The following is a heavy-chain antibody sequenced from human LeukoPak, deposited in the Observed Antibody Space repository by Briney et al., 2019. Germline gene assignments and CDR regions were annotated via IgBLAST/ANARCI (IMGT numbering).Heavy chain of an antibody. V-gene: IGHV4-59*08. Sequence: SETLSLTCTVSGGSISSYYWSWIRQPPGKGLEWIGYIYYSGSTNYNPSLKSRVTISVDTSKNQFSLKLSSVTAADTAVYYCARLGPDGYCSGGSCLDYWGQGTLVTVSS. CDR1: GGSISSYY. CDR2: IYYSGST. J-gene: IGHJ4*02. CDR3: ARLGPDGYCSGGSCLDY. D-gene: IGHD2-15*01.